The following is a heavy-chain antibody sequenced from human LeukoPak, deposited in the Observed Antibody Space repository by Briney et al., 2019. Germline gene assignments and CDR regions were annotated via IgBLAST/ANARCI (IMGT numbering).Heavy chain of an antibody. CDR2: INAGNGNT. CDR1: GYTFTSYA. V-gene: IGHV1-3*01. CDR3: ARGGEWVFFDY. Sequence: ASVKVSCKASGYTFTSYAMHWVRQAPGQRLEWMGWINAGNGNTKYSQNFQGRVTITRDTSASTAYMELSSLTSEDTAVFYCARGGEWVFFDYWGQGTLVTVSS. D-gene: IGHD3-16*01. J-gene: IGHJ4*02.